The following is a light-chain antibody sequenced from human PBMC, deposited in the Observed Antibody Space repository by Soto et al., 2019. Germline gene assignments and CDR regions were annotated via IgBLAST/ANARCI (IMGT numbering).Light chain of an antibody. Sequence: EIVMTQSPATLSVSPGERATLSCRASQSVSSNLAWYQQKPGQAPRLLIYGASTRATGIPARFSGSGSGTEFTLSISSLHSEDFAVYYCQQYNNWPRIVFTFGPGTKVDIK. V-gene: IGKV3-15*01. J-gene: IGKJ3*01. CDR3: QQYNNWPRIVFT. CDR1: QSVSSN. CDR2: GAS.